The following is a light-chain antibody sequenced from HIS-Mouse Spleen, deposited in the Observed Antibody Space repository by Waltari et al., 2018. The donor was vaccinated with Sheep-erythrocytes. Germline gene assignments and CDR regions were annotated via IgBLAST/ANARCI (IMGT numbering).Light chain of an antibody. V-gene: IGLV2-23*03. Sequence: QSALPQPASVSGSPGQSITISCTGTSSDVGSYNLVSWYQQHPGKAPKLMIYEGSKRASGVSNRFSGSKSGNTASLTISGLQAEDEADYYCCSYAGSSTFVVFGGGTKLTVL. CDR2: EGS. CDR1: SSDVGSYNL. CDR3: CSYAGSSTFVV. J-gene: IGLJ2*01.